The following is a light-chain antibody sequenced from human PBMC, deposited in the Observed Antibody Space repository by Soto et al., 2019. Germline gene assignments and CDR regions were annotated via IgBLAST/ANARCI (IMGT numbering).Light chain of an antibody. Sequence: QSVLTQPPSASGTPGQRVTISCSGSSSNIGSNTVNWYQQLPGTAPKLLIYSNNQRPSGVPDRFSGSKSGTSASLAISGLPSEDEADYYCAAWDDSLHGPYAVFGGGTQLTVL. CDR1: SSNIGSNT. CDR2: SNN. CDR3: AAWDDSLHGPYAV. J-gene: IGLJ7*01. V-gene: IGLV1-44*01.